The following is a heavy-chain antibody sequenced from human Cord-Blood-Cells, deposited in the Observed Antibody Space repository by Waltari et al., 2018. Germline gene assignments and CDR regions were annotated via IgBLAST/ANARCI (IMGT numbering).Heavy chain of an antibody. CDR1: GGSFSGYY. CDR2: INHSGSP. J-gene: IGHJ4*02. Sequence: QVQLQQWGAGLLKPSETLSLTCAVYGGSFSGYYWSWIRQPPGKGLEWIGEINHSGSPNYTPSLKSRVTISVDTSKNQFSLKLSSVTAADTAVYYCARGKTGDEDYWGQGTLVTVSS. D-gene: IGHD7-27*01. V-gene: IGHV4-34*01. CDR3: ARGKTGDEDY.